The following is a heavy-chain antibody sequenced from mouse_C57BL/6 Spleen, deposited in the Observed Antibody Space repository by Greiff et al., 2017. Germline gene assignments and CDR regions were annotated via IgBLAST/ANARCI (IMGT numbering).Heavy chain of an antibody. CDR3: ARNYGSRYLYYAMDY. CDR1: GYTFTDHT. CDR2: IYPRDGST. V-gene: IGHV1-78*01. D-gene: IGHD1-1*01. Sequence: VQLQQSDAELVKPGASVKISCKVSGYTFTDHTIHWMKQRPEQGLEWIGYIYPRDGSTKYNEKFKGKATLTADKSSSTAYMQLNSLTSEDSAVYYCARNYGSRYLYYAMDYWGQGTSVTVSS. J-gene: IGHJ4*01.